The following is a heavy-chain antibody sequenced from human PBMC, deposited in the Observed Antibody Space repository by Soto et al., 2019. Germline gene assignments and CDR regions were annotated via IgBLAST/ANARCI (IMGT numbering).Heavy chain of an antibody. J-gene: IGHJ4*02. V-gene: IGHV1-46*01. CDR2: INPSGGST. CDR1: GYTFTSYY. Sequence: ASVKVSCKASGYTFTSYYMHWVRRAPGQGLEWMGFINPSGGSTTYAQNFQGRVTMTTDTSTGTAYMELSSPRSEDTAVYYCARSAQGGYCISTSCYEERGDFDYWGQGTLVTVSS. D-gene: IGHD2-2*01. CDR3: ARSAQGGYCISTSCYEERGDFDY.